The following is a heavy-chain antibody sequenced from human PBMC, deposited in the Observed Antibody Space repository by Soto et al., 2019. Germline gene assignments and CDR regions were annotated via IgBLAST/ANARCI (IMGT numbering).Heavy chain of an antibody. D-gene: IGHD6-13*01. V-gene: IGHV3-23*05. J-gene: IGHJ4*02. CDR3: STGIATAVYYFDY. CDR1: GFTFRKYA. Sequence: GGSLRLSCAASGFTFRKYAMSWVRQVPGKGPEWVSAIDSGGRGTYYADSVKGRFTISRDNSKNTLYLQMNSLKTEDTAVYYCSTGIATAVYYFDYWGQGTLVTVSS. CDR2: IDSGGRGT.